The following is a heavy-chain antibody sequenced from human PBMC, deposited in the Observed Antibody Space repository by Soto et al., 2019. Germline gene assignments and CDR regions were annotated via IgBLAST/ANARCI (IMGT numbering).Heavy chain of an antibody. Sequence: SETLSLTCTVSGGSISSSSYYWGWIRQPPGKGLEWIGSIYYSGSTYYNPSLKSRVTISVDTSKNQFSLKLSSVTAADTAVYYCASLSSCWDYYYYGMDVWGQGTTVTVSS. V-gene: IGHV4-39*01. CDR3: ASLSSCWDYYYYGMDV. CDR1: GGSISSSSYY. J-gene: IGHJ6*02. CDR2: IYYSGST. D-gene: IGHD6-19*01.